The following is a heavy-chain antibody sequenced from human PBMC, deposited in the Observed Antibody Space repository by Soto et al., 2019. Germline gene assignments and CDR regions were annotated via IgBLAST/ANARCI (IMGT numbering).Heavy chain of an antibody. V-gene: IGHV3-23*01. J-gene: IGHJ4*02. CDR1: GFTFSSYA. CDR2: ISGSGGST. CDR3: AKWPYYDILSRSRLLEVHFDY. Sequence: GESLKISCAASGFTFSSYAMSWVRQAPGKGLEWVSAISGSGGSTYYADSVKGRFTISRDNSKNTLYLQMNSLRAEDTAVYYCAKWPYYDILSRSRLLEVHFDYWGQGTLVTVSS. D-gene: IGHD3-9*01.